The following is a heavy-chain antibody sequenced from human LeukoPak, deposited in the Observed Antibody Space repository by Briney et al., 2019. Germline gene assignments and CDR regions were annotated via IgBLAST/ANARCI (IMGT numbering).Heavy chain of an antibody. CDR3: AIGSFGYYYDSSGAYFFDY. CDR2: IYYSGSS. J-gene: IGHJ4*02. V-gene: IGHV4-59*01. CDR1: GGSISYY. D-gene: IGHD3-22*01. Sequence: SETLSLTCTVSGGSISYYWSWMRQPPGKGGEWIGCIYYSGSSNYNLSLKSRGTISVHTSKNQFSLKSSSVTAPDTAVYYCAIGSFGYYYDSSGAYFFDYGGQGTLGTVSP.